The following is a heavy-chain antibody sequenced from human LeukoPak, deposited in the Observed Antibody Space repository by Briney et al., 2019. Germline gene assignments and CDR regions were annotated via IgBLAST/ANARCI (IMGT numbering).Heavy chain of an antibody. CDR1: VYTLTNDG. Sequence: ASVRVSCKPSVYTLTNDGTSWVPPAPGQGLEWMGWISAYNGNTDYAQNLQGRVTMTTDTLTSTAYMELRSLRSDDTAVYYCARDQCLVGYSSTWFDYWGQGTPVTVSS. CDR2: ISAYNGNT. D-gene: IGHD6-13*01. V-gene: IGHV1-18*01. CDR3: ARDQCLVGYSSTWFDY. J-gene: IGHJ4*02.